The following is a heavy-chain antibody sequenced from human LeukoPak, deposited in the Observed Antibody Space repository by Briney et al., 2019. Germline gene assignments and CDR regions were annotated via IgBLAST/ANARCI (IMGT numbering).Heavy chain of an antibody. Sequence: GGSLRLSCAASGFTFSDYYMSWIRQAPGKGPEWVSYISTSGSSTNYADSVKGRFTISRDNAKNSLYLQMDRLRAEDTAVYYCARVPGRYAFDFWGQGTMVTVSS. CDR2: ISTSGSST. J-gene: IGHJ3*01. CDR1: GFTFSDYY. V-gene: IGHV3-11*03. D-gene: IGHD2-15*01. CDR3: ARVPGRYAFDF.